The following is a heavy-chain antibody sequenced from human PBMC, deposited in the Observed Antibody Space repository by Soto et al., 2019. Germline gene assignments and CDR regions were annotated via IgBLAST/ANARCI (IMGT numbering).Heavy chain of an antibody. V-gene: IGHV5-51*01. CDR3: ASDHSIVVVPAAPCDYYYGMEV. J-gene: IGHJ6*04. Sequence: PVESLHISCKGSGYSFSSYWIGWVRQIPWKGLELMGIIYPGDSYTRYSPSLQGQVTISADKSISTAYLQWSSLKASDTAMYYWASDHSIVVVPAAPCDYYYGMEVWGKGNPVTVSA. CDR1: GYSFSSYW. CDR2: IYPGDSYT. D-gene: IGHD2-2*01.